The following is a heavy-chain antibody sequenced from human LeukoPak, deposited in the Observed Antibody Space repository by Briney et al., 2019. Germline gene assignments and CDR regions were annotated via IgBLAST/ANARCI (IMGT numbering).Heavy chain of an antibody. CDR2: IFTSGWT. J-gene: IGHJ5*02. V-gene: IGHV4-4*09. CDR1: GGSISRYY. Sequence: KASETLSLTCTVSGGSISRYYWSWVRQSPGKGLEWIGYIFTSGWTDYNPSLKSRVTMSVDTSKNQLSMELRFLTAADTAVYYCATSHDVKTAPYDLWGQGTLVTVSS. CDR3: ATSHDVKTAPYDL. D-gene: IGHD2-21*01.